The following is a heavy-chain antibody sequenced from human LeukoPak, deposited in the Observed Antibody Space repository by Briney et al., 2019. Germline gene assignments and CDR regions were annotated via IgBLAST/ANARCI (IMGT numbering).Heavy chain of an antibody. V-gene: IGHV3-30*02. D-gene: IGHD3-22*01. CDR1: GLIFSSYW. CDR2: IRHDGNIK. J-gene: IGHJ4*02. Sequence: GGSLRLSCAASGLIFSSYWMSWVRQAPGKGLEWVAFIRHDGNIKDFADSVKGRFTISRDASKNTLYLQMNSLRTEDTAIYYCAKGRYYDSSGYPIDYWGQGTLVTVSS. CDR3: AKGRYYDSSGYPIDY.